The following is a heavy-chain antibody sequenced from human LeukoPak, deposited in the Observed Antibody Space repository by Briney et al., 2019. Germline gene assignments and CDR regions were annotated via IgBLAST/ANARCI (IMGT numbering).Heavy chain of an antibody. Sequence: SETLSLTCPVSGGSISSGGYYWSWIRQHPGKGLEWIGYIYYSGSTYYNPSLKSRVTISVDTSKNQFSLKLSSVTAADTAVYYCARGPVEQLVGVFTYWGQGTLVTVSS. CDR3: ARGPVEQLVGVFTY. CDR2: IYYSGST. D-gene: IGHD6-6*01. J-gene: IGHJ4*02. CDR1: GGSISSGGYY. V-gene: IGHV4-30-4*08.